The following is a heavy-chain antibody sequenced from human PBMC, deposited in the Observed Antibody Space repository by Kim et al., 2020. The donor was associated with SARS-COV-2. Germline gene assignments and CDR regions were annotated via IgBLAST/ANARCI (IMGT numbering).Heavy chain of an antibody. V-gene: IGHV1-3*01. CDR3: ARGGTTVTSWYFDL. J-gene: IGHJ2*01. D-gene: IGHD4-17*01. Sequence: SQKFQGRVTITRDTSASTAYMELSSLRSEDTAVYYCARGGTTVTSWYFDLWGRGTLVTVSS.